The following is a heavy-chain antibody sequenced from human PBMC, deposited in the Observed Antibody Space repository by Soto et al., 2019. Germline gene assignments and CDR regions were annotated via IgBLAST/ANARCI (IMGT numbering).Heavy chain of an antibody. CDR2: ISGSGGST. D-gene: IGHD6-19*01. CDR1: GFTFSSYA. J-gene: IGHJ3*02. CDR3: AKDSGWPLEQWLVHAFDI. V-gene: IGHV3-23*01. Sequence: EVQLLESGGGLVQPGGSLRLSCAASGFTFSSYAMSWVRQAPGKGLEWVSAISGSGGSTYYADSVKGRFTISRDNSKNTLYLQMNSLRAEDTAVYYCAKDSGWPLEQWLVHAFDIWGQGTMVTVSS.